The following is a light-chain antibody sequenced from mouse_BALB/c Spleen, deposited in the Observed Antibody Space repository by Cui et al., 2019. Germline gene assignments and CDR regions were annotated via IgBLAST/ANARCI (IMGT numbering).Light chain of an antibody. CDR1: VTLLHRNGTTY. CDR2: RMS. V-gene: IGKV2-137*01. J-gene: IGKJ4*01. Sequence: DIVMTQAAPSVPVTPGESVSISCMSSVTLLHRNGTTYFICCQHRPGQSPKLLIYRMSNIASGVPGRFSGSGSGTAFTLGISRVEAEDVGVYYCMQHLEYPFTFGSGTKLEIK. CDR3: MQHLEYPFT.